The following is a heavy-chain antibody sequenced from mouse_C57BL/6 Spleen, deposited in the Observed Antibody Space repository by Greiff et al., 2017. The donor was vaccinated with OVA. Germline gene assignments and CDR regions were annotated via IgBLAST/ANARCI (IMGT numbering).Heavy chain of an antibody. Sequence: EVKLQESGPELVKPGDSVKISCKASGYSFTGYFMNWVMQSHGKSLEWIGRINPYNGDTFYNQKFKGKATLTVDKSSSTAHMELRSLTSEDSAVYYCARRVSYDRYAMDYWGQGTSVTVSS. J-gene: IGHJ4*01. CDR1: GYSFTGYF. D-gene: IGHD2-4*01. CDR3: ARRVSYDRYAMDY. V-gene: IGHV1-20*01. CDR2: INPYNGDT.